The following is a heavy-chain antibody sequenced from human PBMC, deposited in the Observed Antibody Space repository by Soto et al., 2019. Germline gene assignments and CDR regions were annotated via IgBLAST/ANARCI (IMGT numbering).Heavy chain of an antibody. J-gene: IGHJ6*02. D-gene: IGHD2-2*01. CDR2: INPGNGNT. CDR3: AREGLVLVPTTVNSDYYYYAMDV. Sequence: ASVKVSCKASGYTFTSYAMHWVRQAPGQRLEWMGWINPGNGNTKNSQKFQGRVTITRDTFASTAYMELSSLRSEDTAVYYCAREGLVLVPTTVNSDYYYYAMDVWGQGTTVTVSS. CDR1: GYTFTSYA. V-gene: IGHV1-3*01.